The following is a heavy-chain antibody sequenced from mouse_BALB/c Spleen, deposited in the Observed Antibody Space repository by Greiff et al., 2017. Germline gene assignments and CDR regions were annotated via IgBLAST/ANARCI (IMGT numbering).Heavy chain of an antibody. CDR1: GFNIKDYY. CDR2: IDPENGNT. Sequence: VQLKQSGAELVRPGALVKLSCKASGFNIKDYYMHWVKQRPEQGLEWIGWIDPENGNTIYDPKFQGKASITADTSSNTAYLQLSSLTSEDTAVYYCARGGLRQGFAYWGQGTLVTVSA. V-gene: IGHV14-1*02. J-gene: IGHJ3*01. CDR3: ARGGLRQGFAY. D-gene: IGHD2-4*01.